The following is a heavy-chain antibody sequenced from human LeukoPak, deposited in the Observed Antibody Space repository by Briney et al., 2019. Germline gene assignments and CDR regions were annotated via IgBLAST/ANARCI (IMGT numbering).Heavy chain of an antibody. CDR3: AREGGFYRPLDY. CDR1: GGSVSSTNW. Sequence: PSQTLSLTCGVSGGSVSSTNWWTWIRQPPGKGLEWIGEVHLDGRTNFNPSLKSRLTMSVDLSENHVSLKLTSVTAADTAVYYCAREGGFYRPLDYSGQGTLVTVSS. J-gene: IGHJ4*02. CDR2: VHLDGRT. V-gene: IGHV4-4*02. D-gene: IGHD6-25*01.